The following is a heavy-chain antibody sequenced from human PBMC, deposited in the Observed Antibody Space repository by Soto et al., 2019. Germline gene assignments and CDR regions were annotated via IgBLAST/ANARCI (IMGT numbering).Heavy chain of an antibody. Sequence: QVQLVQSGSEVRRPGSSVKVSCKASGGSFSNSAIAWVRQAPGQGREWLGMIIPIFTTTNYAQKFKDRLTITADGCTSTGYMEMSGLKSGDTAVYFCARPSGRLGQFSALVDSWGQGTLVTVSS. V-gene: IGHV1-69*18. CDR1: GGSFSNSA. D-gene: IGHD3-16*01. J-gene: IGHJ5*01. CDR3: ARPSGRLGQFSALVDS. CDR2: IIPIFTTT.